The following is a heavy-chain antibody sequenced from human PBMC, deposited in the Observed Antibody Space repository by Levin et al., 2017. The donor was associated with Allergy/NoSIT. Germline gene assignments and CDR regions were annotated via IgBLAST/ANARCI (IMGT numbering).Heavy chain of an antibody. CDR3: ARGAQYYDCSGLYRDFFDS. D-gene: IGHD3-16*01. V-gene: IGHV3-13*04. J-gene: IGHJ4*02. CDR1: GFTFSSYD. CDR2: IGFGGDT. Sequence: PGGSLRLSCGASGFTFSSYDMHWVRQVRGKGLEWVASIGFGGDTHYADSVKGRLTISRENGKNSTSLQMVSLRAGDTAVYYCARGAQYYDCSGLYRDFFDSWGQGTPVTVSP.